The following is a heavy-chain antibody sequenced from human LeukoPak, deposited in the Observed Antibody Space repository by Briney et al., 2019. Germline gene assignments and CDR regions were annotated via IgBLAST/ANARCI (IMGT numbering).Heavy chain of an antibody. CDR1: GGSFSGYY. D-gene: IGHD5-18*01. CDR2: INHSGST. CDR3: AILRGYSYGSPYIFDY. J-gene: IGHJ4*02. Sequence: SETLSLTCAVYGGSFSGYYWSWIRQPPGKGLEWIGEINHSGSTNYNPSLKSRVTISVDTSKNQFSLKLSSVTAADTAVYYCAILRGYSYGSPYIFDYWGQGTLVTVSS. V-gene: IGHV4-34*01.